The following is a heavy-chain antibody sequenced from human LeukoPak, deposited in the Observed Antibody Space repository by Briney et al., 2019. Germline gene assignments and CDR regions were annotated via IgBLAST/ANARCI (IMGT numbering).Heavy chain of an antibody. V-gene: IGHV3-30*18. Sequence: GRSLRLSCAASGFTFSSYGMHWVRQAPGMGLEWVAIISYDETKQYYADSVKGRFTISRDNSRNTLYLQMNSLRAEDTALYYCAKVRVDAYISPNDYWGQGTLVTVSS. CDR2: ISYDETKQ. CDR1: GFTFSSYG. CDR3: AKVRVDAYISPNDY. J-gene: IGHJ4*02. D-gene: IGHD5-24*01.